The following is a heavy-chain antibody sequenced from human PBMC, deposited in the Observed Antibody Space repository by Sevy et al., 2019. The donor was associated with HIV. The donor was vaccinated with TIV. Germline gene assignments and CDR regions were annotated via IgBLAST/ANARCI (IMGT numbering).Heavy chain of an antibody. CDR1: GFTFSYAW. Sequence: GGSLRLSCAASGFTFSYAWMSWVRQAPGKGLEWVGRIKSKTDGETTEYTGPVKGRFTISRDDSKNTLYLQMNSLKTEDTAVYHCTTDHYTSRWLLGSWGQGALVTVSS. V-gene: IGHV3-15*01. J-gene: IGHJ5*02. D-gene: IGHD3-22*01. CDR2: IKSKTDGETT. CDR3: TTDHYTSRWLLGS.